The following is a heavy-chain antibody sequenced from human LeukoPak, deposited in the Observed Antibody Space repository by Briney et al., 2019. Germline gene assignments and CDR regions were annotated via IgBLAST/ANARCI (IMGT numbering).Heavy chain of an antibody. CDR1: GFAFSGSA. J-gene: IGHJ6*03. CDR3: TRQDSSSWYGDYYCYMDV. D-gene: IGHD6-13*01. CDR2: IRSKANSYAT. Sequence: GGSLRLSCAASGFAFSGSAMHWVRQASGKGLEWVGRIRSKANSYATAYAASVKGRFTISRDDSKNTAYLQMNSLKTEDTAVYYCTRQDSSSWYGDYYCYMDVWGKGTTVTVSS. V-gene: IGHV3-73*01.